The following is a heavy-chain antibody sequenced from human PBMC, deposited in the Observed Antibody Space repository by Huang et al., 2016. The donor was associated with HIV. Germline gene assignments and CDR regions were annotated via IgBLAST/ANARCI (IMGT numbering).Heavy chain of an antibody. CDR1: GGSCKFSG. CDR2: ILPSLWRA. Sequence: QVHMVQSGAAVKKPGSSERVSCTASGGSCKFSGISWVRQAPGQGLEWRGGILPSLWRANDAQKLSDRVTITDLKSTTTVYMDLTSLRPEDTAVYYCSSGASYEIWTPYYSGWHYSMDVWGEGTTVTVSS. D-gene: IGHD3-9*01. V-gene: IGHV1-69*10. CDR3: SSGASYEIWTPYYSGWHYSMDV. J-gene: IGHJ6*03.